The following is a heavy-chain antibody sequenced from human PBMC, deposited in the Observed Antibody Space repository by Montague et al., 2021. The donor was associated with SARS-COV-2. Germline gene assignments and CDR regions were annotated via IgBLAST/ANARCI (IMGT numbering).Heavy chain of an antibody. Sequence: ISHRENTFYNPSLKSPVTISVDTSKNQFSLKMISVTAADTGIYYCVRVSWYYYGSGAFDHWGQGTLVTV. CDR3: VRVSWYYYGSGAFDH. V-gene: IGHV4-4*06. J-gene: IGHJ4*02. D-gene: IGHD3-10*01. CDR2: ISHRENT.